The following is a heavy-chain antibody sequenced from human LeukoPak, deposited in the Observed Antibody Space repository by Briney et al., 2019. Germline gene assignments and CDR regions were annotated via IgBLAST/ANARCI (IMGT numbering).Heavy chain of an antibody. CDR3: AKTRGERRYCSGGSCSGNFDY. D-gene: IGHD2-15*01. CDR1: GFTFSSYG. Sequence: GGSLRLSCAASGFTFSSYGMHWVRQAPGKALEWVAFIRYDGSNKYYADSVKGRFTISRDNSKNTLYLQMNSLRAEDTAVYYCAKTRGERRYCSGGSCSGNFDYWGQGTLVTVSS. V-gene: IGHV3-30*02. CDR2: IRYDGSNK. J-gene: IGHJ4*02.